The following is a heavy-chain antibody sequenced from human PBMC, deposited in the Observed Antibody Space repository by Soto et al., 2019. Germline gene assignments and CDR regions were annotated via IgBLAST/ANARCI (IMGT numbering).Heavy chain of an antibody. CDR3: ERDAGYFFYGYYFDY. V-gene: IGHV1-18*01. CDR1: GYTFSSYG. Sequence: ASVKVSCKSSGYTFSSYGISWVRQAPGQGLEWMGWISAYNDNTNYAQKVQGRVTLTTDTSTSTAYMELGSLRSDDTAMYYCERDAGYFFYGYYFDYWGQGTLVTSPQ. J-gene: IGHJ4*02. CDR2: ISAYNDNT. D-gene: IGHD3-9*01.